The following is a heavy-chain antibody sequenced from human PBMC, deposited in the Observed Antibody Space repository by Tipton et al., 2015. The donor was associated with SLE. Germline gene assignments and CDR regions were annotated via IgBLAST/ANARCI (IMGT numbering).Heavy chain of an antibody. J-gene: IGHJ4*02. CDR2: IFYTGST. D-gene: IGHD3-10*01. CDR3: VRQESFRGYYFDN. CDR1: GGFISTDY. V-gene: IGHV4-59*08. Sequence: TLSLTCSLSGGFISTDYWSWIRQPPGKGLEWIGYIFYTGSTDYNPSPKRRVTISLDTSKNQFSLKLRSVTAADTAVYYCVRQESFRGYYFDNWGQGSLVTVSS.